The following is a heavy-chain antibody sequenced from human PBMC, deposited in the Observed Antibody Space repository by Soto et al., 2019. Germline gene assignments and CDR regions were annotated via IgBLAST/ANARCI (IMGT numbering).Heavy chain of an antibody. V-gene: IGHV1-18*01. CDR3: ARDEYGGDSGYAMDV. Sequence: QVQLVQSGAEVKKPGASVKVSCKASGYTFTMYGFSWVRQAPGQGLEWLGWINPDNGDTNYAQKFQGKVAMITITSTSTAYMELRSLRSDDTAVYYCARDEYGGDSGYAMDVWGQGTTVTVSS. J-gene: IGHJ6*02. CDR1: GYTFTMYG. D-gene: IGHD2-21*02. CDR2: INPDNGDT.